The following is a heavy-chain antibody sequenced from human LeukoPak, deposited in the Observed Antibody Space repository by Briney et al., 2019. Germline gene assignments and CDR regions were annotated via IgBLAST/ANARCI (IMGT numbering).Heavy chain of an antibody. J-gene: IGHJ6*02. CDR2: IYHSGST. V-gene: IGHV4-30-4*01. CDR3: ARAAGDFWSDYYGMDV. CDR1: GGSISSGDYY. Sequence: PSQTLSLTCTVSGGSISSGDYYWSWIRQPPGKGLEWIGYIYHSGSTYYNPSLKSRVTISVDTSKNQSSLKLSSVTAADTAVYYCARAAGDFWSDYYGMDVWGQGTTVTVSS. D-gene: IGHD3-3*01.